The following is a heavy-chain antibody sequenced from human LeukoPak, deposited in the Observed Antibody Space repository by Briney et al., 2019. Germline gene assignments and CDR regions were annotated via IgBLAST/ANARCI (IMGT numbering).Heavy chain of an antibody. CDR1: GFTFSSYS. CDR3: AREAPGTYSSGWYDLMVFDY. Sequence: PGGSLRLSCAASGFTFSSYSMNWVRQAPGKGLEWVSSISSSSSYIYYADSVKGRFTISRDNAKNSLYLQMNSLRAEDTAVYYCAREAPGTYSSGWYDLMVFDYWGQGTLVTVSS. D-gene: IGHD6-19*01. J-gene: IGHJ4*02. V-gene: IGHV3-21*01. CDR2: ISSSSSYI.